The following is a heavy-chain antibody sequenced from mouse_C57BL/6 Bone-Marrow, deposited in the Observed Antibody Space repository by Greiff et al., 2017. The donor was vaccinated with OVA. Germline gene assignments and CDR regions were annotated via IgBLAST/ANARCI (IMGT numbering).Heavy chain of an antibody. Sequence: QVHVKQPGAELVKPGASVKVSCKASGYTFTSYWMHWVKQRPGQGLEWIGRIHPSDSDTNYNQKFKGKATLTVDKSSSTAYMQLSSLTSEDSAVYYCAMGYYGSRGYFDVWGTGTTVTVSS. CDR1: GYTFTSYW. V-gene: IGHV1-74*01. CDR3: AMGYYGSRGYFDV. J-gene: IGHJ1*03. CDR2: IHPSDSDT. D-gene: IGHD1-1*01.